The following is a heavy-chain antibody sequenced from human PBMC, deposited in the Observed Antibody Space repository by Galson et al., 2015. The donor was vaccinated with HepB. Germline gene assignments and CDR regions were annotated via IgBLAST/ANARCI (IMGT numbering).Heavy chain of an antibody. J-gene: IGHJ4*02. CDR1: GGSSSGYY. CDR2: INHSGST. CDR3: ARVKGITKYYFDY. V-gene: IGHV4-34*01. Sequence: LSLTCAVYGGSSSGYYWSWIRQPPGKGLEWIGEINHSGSTNYNPSLKSRVTISVDTSKNQFSLKLSSVTAADTAVYYCARVKGITKYYFDYWGQGTLVTVSS. D-gene: IGHD1-14*01.